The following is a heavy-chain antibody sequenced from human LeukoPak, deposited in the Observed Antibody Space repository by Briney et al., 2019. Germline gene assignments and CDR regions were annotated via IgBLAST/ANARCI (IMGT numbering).Heavy chain of an antibody. J-gene: IGHJ4*02. V-gene: IGHV5-51*01. D-gene: IGHD1-26*01. Sequence: GESLKISCKGSGYSFTSYWIGWVRQMPGKGLEWMGIIYPGDSDTRYSPSLQGQVTISADKSISTAYLQWSSLKASDTAMYYCARHVFVSGSGSYGIDYWGQGTLVTVSS. CDR2: IYPGDSDT. CDR1: GYSFTSYW. CDR3: ARHVFVSGSGSYGIDY.